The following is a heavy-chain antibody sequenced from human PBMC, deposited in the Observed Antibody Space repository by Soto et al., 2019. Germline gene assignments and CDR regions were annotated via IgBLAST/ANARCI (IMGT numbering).Heavy chain of an antibody. D-gene: IGHD6-6*01. V-gene: IGHV3-23*01. Sequence: GGSRRLSCAGSGFTFSYYAMSWVRQAPGKGLEWVSAISGSGDNTYYADSVKGRFTISRDNSKNTLSLQMNSLRAEDTAVYYCAKGESSSSGVYHYYGMDVWGQGTTVTVSS. CDR1: GFTFSYYA. J-gene: IGHJ6*02. CDR2: ISGSGDNT. CDR3: AKGESSSSGVYHYYGMDV.